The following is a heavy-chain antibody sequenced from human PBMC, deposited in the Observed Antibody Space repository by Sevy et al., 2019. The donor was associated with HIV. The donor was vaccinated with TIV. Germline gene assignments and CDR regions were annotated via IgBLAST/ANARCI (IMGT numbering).Heavy chain of an antibody. V-gene: IGHV3-48*02. CDR1: GFTFSTYS. CDR3: AREAYYYDSREENWFDP. Sequence: GSLRLSCQASGFTFSTYSMHWVRPAPGKGLEWVSSISRTSTTTYYADSAKGRFTISRDNAKNSLYLQMNSLRDEDTAVSYCAREAYYYDSREENWFDPWGQGTLVTVSS. CDR2: ISRTSTTT. D-gene: IGHD3-22*01. J-gene: IGHJ5*02.